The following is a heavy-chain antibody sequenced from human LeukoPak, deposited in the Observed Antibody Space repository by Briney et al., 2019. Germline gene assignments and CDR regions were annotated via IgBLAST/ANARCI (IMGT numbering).Heavy chain of an antibody. J-gene: IGHJ4*02. CDR2: ITSSGSYI. Sequence: PGGSLRLSCAASGLSFSSYSMSWVRQAPGKGLEWVSSITSSGSYIYYADSVKGRFTISRDNAKNSLYLEMNSLRAEDTAVYYCTSDLMVVAANGRDYWGQGTLVTVSS. V-gene: IGHV3-21*01. CDR1: GLSFSSYS. CDR3: TSDLMVVAANGRDY. D-gene: IGHD2-15*01.